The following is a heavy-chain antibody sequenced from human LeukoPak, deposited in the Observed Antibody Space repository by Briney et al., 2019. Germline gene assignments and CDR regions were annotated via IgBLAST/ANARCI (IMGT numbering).Heavy chain of an antibody. D-gene: IGHD3-10*01. CDR1: GGSVSSGSYY. J-gene: IGHJ3*02. CDR2: IYYSGST. V-gene: IGHV4-61*01. CDR3: AKAVRGVIDAFDI. Sequence: SETLSLTCTVSGGSVSSGSYYWSWIRQPPGKXXXXIGYIYYSGSTNYNPSLKSRVTISVDTSKNQFSLKLSSVTAADTAVYYCAKAVRGVIDAFDIWGQGTMVTVSS.